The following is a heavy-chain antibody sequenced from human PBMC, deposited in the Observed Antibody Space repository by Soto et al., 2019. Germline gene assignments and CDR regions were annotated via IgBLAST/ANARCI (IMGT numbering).Heavy chain of an antibody. V-gene: IGHV1-18*01. D-gene: IGHD1-1*01. J-gene: IGHJ4*02. CDR1: GYTFTSYG. Sequence: QVNLVQPGAEVKRPGASVKVSCKASGYTFTSYGITWVRQAPGQGLGWMGWISAHNGNTDYAQKLQGRVIVPRDTSTSTAYMELRSLRSDDTAVYYCARGRNGDYWGQGALVTVSS. CDR3: ARGRNGDY. CDR2: ISAHNGNT.